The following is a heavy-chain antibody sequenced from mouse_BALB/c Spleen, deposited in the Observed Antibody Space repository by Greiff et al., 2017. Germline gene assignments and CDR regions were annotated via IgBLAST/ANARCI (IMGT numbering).Heavy chain of an antibody. J-gene: IGHJ4*01. V-gene: IGHV1-7*01. D-gene: IGHD3-2*01. CDR2: INPSTGYT. CDR1: GYTFTSYW. Sequence: VQLQQSGAELAKPGASVKMSCKASGYTFTSYWMHWVKQRPGQGLEWIGYINPSTGYTEYNQKFKDKATLTADKSSSTAYMQLSSLTSEDSAVYYCARSGDSSGYLYAMDYWGQGTSVTVS. CDR3: ARSGDSSGYLYAMDY.